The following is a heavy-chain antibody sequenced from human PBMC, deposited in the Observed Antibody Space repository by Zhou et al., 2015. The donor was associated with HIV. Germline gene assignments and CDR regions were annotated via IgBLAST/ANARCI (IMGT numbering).Heavy chain of an antibody. D-gene: IGHD3-22*01. CDR2: VSWNGGSI. CDR1: GFIFDDYA. Sequence: EVQLVESGGGLVQPGRALRISCAASGFIFDDYAMDWVRQAPGKGLEWVAGVSWNGGSIDYADSVKGRFTISRDNARNSLYLQMNSLRAEDTAFYYCARYYYDSSGPFDYWGQGTLVTVSS. V-gene: IGHV3-9*01. J-gene: IGHJ4*02. CDR3: ARYYYDSSGPFDY.